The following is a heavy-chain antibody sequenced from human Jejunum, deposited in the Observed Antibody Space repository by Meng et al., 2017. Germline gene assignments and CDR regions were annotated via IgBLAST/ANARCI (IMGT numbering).Heavy chain of an antibody. CDR3: ARGNEYSSYGADF. D-gene: IGHD4-11*01. J-gene: IGHJ4*02. V-gene: IGHV4-34*01. CDR2: INDSGST. Sequence: QVKLQQWGAGLSKPSETLSLTCAVYGGSISDYYWTWIRQPPGKGLEWIGEINDSGSTNYNPSLKSRVTISVDTSKSQFYLRVSSVTAADTAVYYCARGNEYSSYGADFWGQETLVTVSS. CDR1: GGSISDYY.